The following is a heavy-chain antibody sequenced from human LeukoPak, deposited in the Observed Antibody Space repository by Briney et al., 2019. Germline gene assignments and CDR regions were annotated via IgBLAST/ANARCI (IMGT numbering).Heavy chain of an antibody. V-gene: IGHV1-46*01. CDR3: ASGTIYYYYGMDV. CDR2: INPSGGST. D-gene: IGHD2-2*01. Sequence: TSVKVSCKASGYTFTGYYMHWVRQAPGQGLEWMGIINPSGGSTSYAQKFQGRVTMTRDTSTSTVYMELSSLRSEDTAVYYCASGTIYYYYGMDVWGQGTTVTVSS. CDR1: GYTFTGYY. J-gene: IGHJ6*02.